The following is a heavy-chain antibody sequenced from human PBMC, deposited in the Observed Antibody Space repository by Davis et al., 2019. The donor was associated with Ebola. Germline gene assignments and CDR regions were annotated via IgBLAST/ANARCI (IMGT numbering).Heavy chain of an antibody. CDR1: GYTFTGYY. CDR2: INPNSGDT. Sequence: AASVKVSCKASGYTFTGYYIHWVRQAPGQGLEWMGQINPNSGDTSYAQRFQGRVTMTRDTSTRTAYMELSRLRSDDTAMYYCARSCISARCYLLYAMDVWGKGTTVTVSS. D-gene: IGHD2-2*01. CDR3: ARSCISARCYLLYAMDV. J-gene: IGHJ6*03. V-gene: IGHV1-2*06.